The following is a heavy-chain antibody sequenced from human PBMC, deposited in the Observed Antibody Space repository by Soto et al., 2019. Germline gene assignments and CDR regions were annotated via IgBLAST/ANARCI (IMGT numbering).Heavy chain of an antibody. J-gene: IGHJ4*02. D-gene: IGHD3-9*01. CDR3: ARGVTYYDILTGYYPLRYYFDY. CDR1: GYSFSSYG. CDR2: ISAYNGNT. Sequence: ASVKLSCKASGYSFSSYGISWVRQAPGQGLEWMGWISAYNGNTNYAQKLQGRVTMTTDTSTSTAYMELRSLRSDDTAVYYCARGVTYYDILTGYYPLRYYFDYWGQGTLVTVSS. V-gene: IGHV1-18*01.